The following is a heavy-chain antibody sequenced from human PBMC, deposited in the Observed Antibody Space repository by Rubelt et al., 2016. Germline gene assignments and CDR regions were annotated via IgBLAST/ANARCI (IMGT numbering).Heavy chain of an antibody. Sequence: QVQLQESGPGLVKPSETLSLTCSLSGGSISNYYYSWIRQTPGKGLEWMGYIYYSGSTNYNPSLTSRVTMSVDTSRNQFSRKLRFVNAADTALYYCARLGHYDGSGTYSGWFDPWGQGTLVTVSS. CDR3: ARLGHYDGSGTYSGWFDP. CDR2: IYYSGST. J-gene: IGHJ5*02. D-gene: IGHD3-10*01. V-gene: IGHV4-59*01. CDR1: GGSISNYY.